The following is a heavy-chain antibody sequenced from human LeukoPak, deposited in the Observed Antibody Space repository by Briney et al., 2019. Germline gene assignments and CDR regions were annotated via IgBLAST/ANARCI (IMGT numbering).Heavy chain of an antibody. J-gene: IGHJ3*02. V-gene: IGHV4-34*01. CDR3: ARVPRSQYYYGSGSDAFDI. CDR2: INHSGST. D-gene: IGHD3-10*01. CDR1: GGAISSSY. Sequence: PSETLSLTCTVSGGAISSSYWSWIRQPPGKGLEWIGEINHSGSTNYNPSLKSRVTISVDTSKNQFSLKLSSVTAADTAVYYCARVPRSQYYYGSGSDAFDIWGQGTMVTVSS.